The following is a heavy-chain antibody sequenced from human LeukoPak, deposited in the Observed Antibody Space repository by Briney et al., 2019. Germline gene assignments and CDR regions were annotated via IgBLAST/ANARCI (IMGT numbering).Heavy chain of an antibody. CDR2: IKQDGSEK. J-gene: IGHJ4*02. V-gene: IGHV3-7*03. Sequence: PGGSLRLSCAASGFTFSSYWMSWVRQAPGKGLEWVANIKQDGSEKYYVDSVKGRFSISRDNSKNTLYLQINSLRVEDTAVYYCAKDMRVASFEHWGRGTQVTVSS. CDR1: GFTFSSYW. D-gene: IGHD2-15*01. CDR3: AKDMRVASFEH.